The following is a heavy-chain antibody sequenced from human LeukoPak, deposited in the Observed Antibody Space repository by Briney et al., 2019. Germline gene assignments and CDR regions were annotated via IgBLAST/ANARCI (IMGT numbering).Heavy chain of an antibody. CDR1: GFTLSTYN. Sequence: GGSLRLSCAASGFTLSTYNMNWVRQAPGKGLEWLSSISSSSTYIYYADSVKGRFTISRDNAKNSLYLQMNTLRVEDTAVYYCARAHITIFGVVTYPFDYWGQGTLVTVSS. CDR2: ISSSSTYI. CDR3: ARAHITIFGVVTYPFDY. D-gene: IGHD3-3*01. J-gene: IGHJ4*02. V-gene: IGHV3-21*01.